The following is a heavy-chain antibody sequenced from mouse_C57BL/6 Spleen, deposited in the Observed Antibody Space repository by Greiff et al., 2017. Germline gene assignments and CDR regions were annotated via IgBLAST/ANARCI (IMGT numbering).Heavy chain of an antibody. J-gene: IGHJ4*01. D-gene: IGHD2-2*01. CDR1: GYTFTSYW. Sequence: VQLQQPGAELVRPGSSVKLSCKASGYTFTSYWMHWVKQRPIQGLEWIGNIDPSDSETHYNQKFKDKATLTVDKSSSTAYMQLSSLTSEDSAVYYCATIYNGYDGYAMDYWGQGTSVTVSS. V-gene: IGHV1-52*01. CDR2: IDPSDSET. CDR3: ATIYNGYDGYAMDY.